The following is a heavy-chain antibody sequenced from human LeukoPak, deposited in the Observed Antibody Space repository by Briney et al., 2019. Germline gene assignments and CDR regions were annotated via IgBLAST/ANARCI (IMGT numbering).Heavy chain of an antibody. D-gene: IGHD3-16*01. CDR3: ARGGGLDV. CDR1: GFTFSSYG. Sequence: GGSLRLSCAASGFTFSSYGMHWVRQAPGKGLEWVAIIWYDGSHKYYADSVKGRFTVSRDDSKNTLYLQMNSLRAEDTAVYYCARGGGLDVWGQGATVTVSS. V-gene: IGHV3-33*01. J-gene: IGHJ6*02. CDR2: IWYDGSHK.